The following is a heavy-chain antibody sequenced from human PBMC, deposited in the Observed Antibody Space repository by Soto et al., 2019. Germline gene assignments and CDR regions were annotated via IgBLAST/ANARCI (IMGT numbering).Heavy chain of an antibody. J-gene: IGHJ4*02. CDR1: GFSLSDFA. V-gene: IGHV3-30-3*01. CDR2: ISYDGTKK. D-gene: IGHD3-22*01. Sequence: QVQLVESGGGVVQPGRSLRLSCAASGFSLSDFAMHWVRQAPGKGLEWVAVISYDGTKKYFADSVKGRFTISRDNSKNPVYLQMDNLRADDPAVYYCAGPGGYYDPYFDYWGQGTLVTVSS. CDR3: AGPGGYYDPYFDY.